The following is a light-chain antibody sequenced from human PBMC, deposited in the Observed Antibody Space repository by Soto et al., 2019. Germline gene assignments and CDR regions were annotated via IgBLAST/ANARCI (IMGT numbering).Light chain of an antibody. CDR1: QSVLYSSNNKNY. CDR2: WAS. Sequence: DIVMTQSPDSLAVSLGERATINCKSSQSVLYSSNNKNYLAWYQQKPGQPPNLLIYWASTREFGVPDRFSGSGSGTDFPLTISSLQAEDVAVYYCQQYYSSPLAFGQGTKVEIK. CDR3: QQYYSSPLA. J-gene: IGKJ1*01. V-gene: IGKV4-1*01.